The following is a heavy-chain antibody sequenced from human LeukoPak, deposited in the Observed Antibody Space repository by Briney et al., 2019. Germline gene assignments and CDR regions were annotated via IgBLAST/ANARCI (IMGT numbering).Heavy chain of an antibody. CDR3: ARRAPTGSQEMATISYYFDY. D-gene: IGHD5-24*01. J-gene: IGHJ4*02. Sequence: PSETLSLTCTVSGGSISSSSYYWGWIRQPPGKGLEWIGSIYYSGSTYYSPSLKSRVTISVDTSKNQFSLKLSSVTAADTAVYYCARRAPTGSQEMATISYYFDYWGQGTLVTASS. CDR1: GGSISSSSYY. V-gene: IGHV4-39*01. CDR2: IYYSGST.